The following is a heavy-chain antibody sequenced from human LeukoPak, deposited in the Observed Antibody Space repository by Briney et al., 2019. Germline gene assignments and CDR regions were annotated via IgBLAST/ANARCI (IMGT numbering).Heavy chain of an antibody. CDR2: FDPEDGET. D-gene: IGHD4-11*01. CDR3: ATMTTVTTWGYYYMDV. J-gene: IGHJ6*03. Sequence: ASVKVSCKVSGYTLTELSMHWVRQAPGKGLEWMGGFDPEDGETIYAQKFQGRVTMTEDTSTDTAYMELSSLRSEDTAVYYCATMTTVTTWGYYYMDVWGKGTTVTVSS. CDR1: GYTLTELS. V-gene: IGHV1-24*01.